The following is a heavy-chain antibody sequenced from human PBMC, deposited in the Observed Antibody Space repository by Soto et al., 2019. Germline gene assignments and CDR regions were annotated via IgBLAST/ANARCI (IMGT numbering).Heavy chain of an antibody. V-gene: IGHV3-23*01. CDR3: AAGGRGDYSLYYFDY. CDR2: ISGSGGST. J-gene: IGHJ4*02. CDR1: GITFSSYA. D-gene: IGHD4-17*01. Sequence: GGSLRLSCAASGITFSSYAMSWVRQAPGKGLEWVSAISGSGGSTYYADSVKGRFTISRDNSKNTLYLQMNSLRAEDTAVYYCAAGGRGDYSLYYFDYWGQGTLVTVSS.